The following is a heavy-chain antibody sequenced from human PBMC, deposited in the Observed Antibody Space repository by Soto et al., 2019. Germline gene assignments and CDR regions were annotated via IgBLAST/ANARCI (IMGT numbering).Heavy chain of an antibody. V-gene: IGHV1-18*01. Sequence: QVQLVQSGAEVKKPGASVKVSCKASGYTFTSYGISWVRQAPGQGRERMGWISAYNGNTNYAQKLQGRVTMTTDTSTSTAYMELRSLRSDDTAVYYCARCAGYSGYDYYYYYMDVWGKGTTVTVSS. CDR3: ARCAGYSGYDYYYYYMDV. D-gene: IGHD5-12*01. CDR2: ISAYNGNT. J-gene: IGHJ6*03. CDR1: GYTFTSYG.